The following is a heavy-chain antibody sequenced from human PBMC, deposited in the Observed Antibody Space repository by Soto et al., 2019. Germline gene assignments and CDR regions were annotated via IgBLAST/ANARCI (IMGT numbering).Heavy chain of an antibody. CDR1: GFTFSAYS. D-gene: IGHD2-8*01. Sequence: EMQLVESGGGPVQPGESLRLSCAASGFTFSAYSMNWVRQAPGKGLEWISYITASSATIYYADSVKGRFTISRDNAKNSLYLQMNSLREGDTAVYYCARDNGMAGSFDPWGQGTLVTVSS. CDR2: ITASSATI. CDR3: ARDNGMAGSFDP. V-gene: IGHV3-48*02. J-gene: IGHJ5*02.